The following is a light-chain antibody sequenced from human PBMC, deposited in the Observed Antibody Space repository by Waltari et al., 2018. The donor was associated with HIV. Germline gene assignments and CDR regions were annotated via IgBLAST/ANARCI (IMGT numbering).Light chain of an antibody. V-gene: IGLV1-47*01. CDR2: RKN. J-gene: IGLJ2*01. Sequence: QSALTQPPSASGTPGQRVTISCAGSSPNIGRNYVYWYLQLPGTAPKLLIYRKNRGPSGVPDRFTGSKSGTSASLAISGLRSEDEAGYYCASWEDSLSVVFGGGTKLTVL. CDR3: ASWEDSLSVV. CDR1: SPNIGRNY.